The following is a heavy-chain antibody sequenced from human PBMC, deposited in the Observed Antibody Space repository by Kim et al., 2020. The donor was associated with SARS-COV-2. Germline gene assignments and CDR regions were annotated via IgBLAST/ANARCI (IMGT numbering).Heavy chain of an antibody. CDR3: ARDRHGYNSGFDY. J-gene: IGHJ4*02. CDR2: IYYSGST. D-gene: IGHD5-12*01. V-gene: IGHV4-59*13. Sequence: SETLSLTCTVSGGSISSYYWSWIRQPPGKGLEWIGYIYYSGSTNYNPSLKSRVTISVDTSKNQFSLKLSSVTAADTAVYYCARDRHGYNSGFDYWGQGTLVTVSS. CDR1: GGSISSYY.